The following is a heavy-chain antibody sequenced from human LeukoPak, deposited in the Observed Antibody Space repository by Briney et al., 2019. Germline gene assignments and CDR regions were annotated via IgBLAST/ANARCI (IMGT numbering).Heavy chain of an antibody. Sequence: SETLSLTCAVYGGSFSGYYWSWIRQPPGKGLEWIGEINHSGSTNYNPSLKSRVTISVDKSKNQFSLKLSSVTAADTAAYYCARATYCSSTSCYMGKGNFDYWGQGTLVTVSS. J-gene: IGHJ4*02. CDR1: GGSFSGYY. CDR2: INHSGST. CDR3: ARATYCSSTSCYMGKGNFDY. D-gene: IGHD2-2*02. V-gene: IGHV4-34*01.